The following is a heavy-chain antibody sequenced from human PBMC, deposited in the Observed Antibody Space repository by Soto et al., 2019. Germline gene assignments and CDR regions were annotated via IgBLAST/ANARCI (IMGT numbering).Heavy chain of an antibody. CDR2: IKQDGSEK. CDR1: GFTFSSYW. V-gene: IGHV3-7*01. J-gene: IGHJ4*02. D-gene: IGHD6-25*01. CDR3: ARTTPGIAALFDY. Sequence: GGSLRLSCAASGFTFSSYWMSWVRQAPGKGLEWVANIKQDGSEKYYVDSVKGRFTISRDNAKNSLYLQMNSLRAEDTAVYYCARTTPGIAALFDYWGQGTLVTVS.